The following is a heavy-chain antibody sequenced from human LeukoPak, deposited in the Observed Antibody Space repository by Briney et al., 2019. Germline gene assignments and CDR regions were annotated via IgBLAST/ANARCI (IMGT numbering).Heavy chain of an antibody. Sequence: SETLSLTCTVSGGSISSGGYYWSWIRQHPGKGLEWIGCIYYSGSTYYNPSLKSRVTISVDTSKNQFSLKLSSVTAADTAVYYCARDSGGDCESWVNAFDIWGQGTMVTVSS. J-gene: IGHJ3*02. CDR1: GGSISSGGYY. CDR3: ARDSGGDCESWVNAFDI. V-gene: IGHV4-31*03. CDR2: IYYSGST. D-gene: IGHD2-21*02.